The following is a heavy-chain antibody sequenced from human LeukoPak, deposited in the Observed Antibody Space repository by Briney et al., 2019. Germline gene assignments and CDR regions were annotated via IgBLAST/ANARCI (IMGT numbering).Heavy chain of an antibody. V-gene: IGHV1-46*01. CDR3: ARGGILGATNDAFDI. CDR1: GYTFTSYY. D-gene: IGHD1-26*01. J-gene: IGHJ3*02. Sequence: ASVKVSCKASGYTFTSYYMHWVRQAPGQGLEWMGIINPSGGSTSYAQKFQGRVTMTRDMSTSTVYMELSSLRSEDTAVYHCARGGILGATNDAFDIWGQGTMVTVSS. CDR2: INPSGGST.